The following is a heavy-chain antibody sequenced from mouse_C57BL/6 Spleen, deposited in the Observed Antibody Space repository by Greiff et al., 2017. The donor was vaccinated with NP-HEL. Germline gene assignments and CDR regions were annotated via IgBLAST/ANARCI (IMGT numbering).Heavy chain of an antibody. CDR1: GYTFTSYW. CDR2: INPSNGGT. Sequence: QVQLKQPGTELVKPGASVKLSCKASGYTFTSYWMHWVKQRPGQGLEWIGNINPSNGGTNYNEKFKSKATLTVDKSSSTAYMQLSSLTSEDSAVYYCARSVIYYGSREAMDYWGQGTSVTVSS. V-gene: IGHV1-53*01. D-gene: IGHD1-1*01. CDR3: ARSVIYYGSREAMDY. J-gene: IGHJ4*01.